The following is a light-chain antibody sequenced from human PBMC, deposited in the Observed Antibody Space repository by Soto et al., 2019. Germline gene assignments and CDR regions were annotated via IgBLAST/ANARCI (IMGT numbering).Light chain of an antibody. CDR2: DVS. CDR1: SSDVGSYKD. J-gene: IGLJ1*01. V-gene: IGLV2-11*01. Sequence: QSALTQPRSVSGSPGQSVTISCTGTSSDVGSYKDVSWYQHHPGKVPKLMIYDVSERPSGVPDRFSGSKSGNTVSLTISGLQAEDEANYYCCAYADTFYVFGTGTKV. CDR3: CAYADTFYV.